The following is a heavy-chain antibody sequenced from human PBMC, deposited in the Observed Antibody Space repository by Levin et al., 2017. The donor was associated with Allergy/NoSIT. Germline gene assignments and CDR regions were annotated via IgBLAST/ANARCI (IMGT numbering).Heavy chain of an antibody. D-gene: IGHD3-22*01. J-gene: IGHJ6*02. CDR1: GFIFINYA. CDR3: ATDDSNGYNPAYFYDALDV. V-gene: IGHV3-23*01. Sequence: GGSLRLSCAASGFIFINYAMSWVRQAPGKGLEWVSAISGGDANTYYADSVKGRFTISRDNSKNTLYLQMNSLGAEETAVYDCATDDSNGYNPAYFYDALDVWGQGTMVTVSS. CDR2: ISGGDANT.